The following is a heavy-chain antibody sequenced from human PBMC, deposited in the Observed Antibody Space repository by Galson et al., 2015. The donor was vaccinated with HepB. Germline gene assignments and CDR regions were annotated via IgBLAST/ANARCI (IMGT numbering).Heavy chain of an antibody. J-gene: IGHJ4*02. V-gene: IGHV1-69*13. Sequence: SVKVSCKASGGTFSSYALSWVRQAPGQGLEWMGGIIPIFGTANYAQKFQGRVTITADESTSTAYMELSSLRSEDTAVYYCARALAVAGRGVPPGLFDSWGQGTLVTVSS. CDR3: ARALAVAGRGVPPGLFDS. D-gene: IGHD6-19*01. CDR1: GGTFSSYA. CDR2: IIPIFGTA.